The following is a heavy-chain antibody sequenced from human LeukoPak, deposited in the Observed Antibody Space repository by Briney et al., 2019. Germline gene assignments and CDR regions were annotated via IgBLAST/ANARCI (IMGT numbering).Heavy chain of an antibody. J-gene: IGHJ3*02. CDR2: IYYSGRT. D-gene: IGHD6-13*01. CDR3: ARSIAAAGNDAFDI. Sequence: SETLSLTCTVSGGSINSYYWSWIRQPPGKGLEWIGYIYYSGRTNYNPSLKSRVTISVDTSKNQFSLKLTSVTAADTAVYYCARSIAAAGNDAFDIWGRGAMVTVSS. CDR1: GGSINSYY. V-gene: IGHV4-59*01.